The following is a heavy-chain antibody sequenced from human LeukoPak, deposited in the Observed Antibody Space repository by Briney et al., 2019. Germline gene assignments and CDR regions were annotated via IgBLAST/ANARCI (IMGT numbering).Heavy chain of an antibody. CDR2: ISGSGGST. CDR3: ASLPAATYYYYGMDV. J-gene: IGHJ6*02. Sequence: GGSLRLSCAASGFTFSIYAMSWVRHAPGKGLEWVSAISGSGGSTYYADSVTGRLTISRDNYKNTLYLQMNSLRAEDTAVYYCASLPAATYYYYGMDVWGQGTTVTVSS. D-gene: IGHD2-2*01. V-gene: IGHV3-23*01. CDR1: GFTFSIYA.